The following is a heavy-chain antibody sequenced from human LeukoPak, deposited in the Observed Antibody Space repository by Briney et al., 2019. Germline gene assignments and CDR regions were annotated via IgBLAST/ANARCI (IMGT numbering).Heavy chain of an antibody. J-gene: IGHJ4*02. D-gene: IGHD2-15*01. V-gene: IGHV3-23*01. Sequence: PGGSLRLSCAASGFTFSSYAMTWVRQAPGKGLEWVSGIGGSGGSTYYADSVKGRFTISRDNSKNTLDLQMSSLRAGDTAVYYCARCSGSSCYMPLDHWGQGTLVAVSS. CDR3: ARCSGSSCYMPLDH. CDR1: GFTFSSYA. CDR2: IGGSGGST.